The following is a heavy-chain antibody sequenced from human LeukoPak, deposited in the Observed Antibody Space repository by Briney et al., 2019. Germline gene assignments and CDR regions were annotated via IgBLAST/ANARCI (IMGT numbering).Heavy chain of an antibody. CDR1: GYTLTGYY. CDR3: ARDSGSGGNLDY. V-gene: IGHV1-2*02. D-gene: IGHD6-19*01. Sequence: ASVKVSCKASGYTLTGYYMHWVRQAPGQGLEWMGWINPNSGGTNYAQKFQGRVTMTRDTSISTAYMELSRLRSDDTAVYYCARDSGSGGNLDYWGQGTLVTVSS. J-gene: IGHJ4*02. CDR2: INPNSGGT.